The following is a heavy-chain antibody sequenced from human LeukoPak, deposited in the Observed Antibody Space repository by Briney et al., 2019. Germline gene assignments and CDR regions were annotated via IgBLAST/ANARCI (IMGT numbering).Heavy chain of an antibody. V-gene: IGHV3-21*01. Sequence: GGSLRLSCAASGLTFSSYSMNGVRQAPGKGLEWVSSISSSSSYIYYADSVKGRFTISRDNAKNSLYLQMNSLRAEDTAVYYCAMSQSDVDRYRNYVVFDYWGQGTLVTVSS. CDR3: AMSQSDVDRYRNYVVFDY. CDR1: GLTFSSYS. J-gene: IGHJ4*02. CDR2: ISSSSSYI. D-gene: IGHD4-11*01.